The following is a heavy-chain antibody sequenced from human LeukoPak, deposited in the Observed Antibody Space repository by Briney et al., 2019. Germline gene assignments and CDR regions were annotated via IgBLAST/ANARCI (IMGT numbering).Heavy chain of an antibody. Sequence: GGSLRLSCAASGFTFSSYGMHWVRQAPGKGLEWVAVISYDGSNKYYADSVKGQFTISRDNSKNTLYLQMNSLRPEDTAVYYCARGRYYDSSGLEYFQHWGQGTLVTVSS. CDR1: GFTFSSYG. J-gene: IGHJ1*01. CDR2: ISYDGSNK. CDR3: ARGRYYDSSGLEYFQH. V-gene: IGHV3-30*03. D-gene: IGHD3-22*01.